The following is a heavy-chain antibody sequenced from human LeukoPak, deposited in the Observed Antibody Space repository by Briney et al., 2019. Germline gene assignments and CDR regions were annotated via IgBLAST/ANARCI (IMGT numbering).Heavy chain of an antibody. J-gene: IGHJ3*02. CDR2: IYYSGST. V-gene: IGHV4-59*08. Sequence: SETLSLTCTVSGGSISSYYWSWIRQPPGKGLEWIGYIYYSGSTNYNPSLKSRVTISVDTSKNQFSLKLSSVTAADTAAYYCARLGNSSGWYGSLVGAFDIWGQGTMVTVSS. CDR3: ARLGNSSGWYGSLVGAFDI. D-gene: IGHD6-19*01. CDR1: GGSISSYY.